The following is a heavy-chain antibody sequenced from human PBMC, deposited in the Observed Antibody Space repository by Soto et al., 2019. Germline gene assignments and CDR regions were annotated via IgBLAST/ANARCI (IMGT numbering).Heavy chain of an antibody. V-gene: IGHV1-8*01. J-gene: IGHJ6*01. D-gene: IGHD3-22*01. CDR2: MNPNSGNT. CDR3: ARHDDTMIVVADYGMDV. CDR1: GYTFTSYD. Sequence: ASVKVSCKASGYTFTSYDINWVRQATGRGLEWMGWMNPNSGNTGYAQKFQGRVTMTRNTSISTAYMELSSLRSEDTAVYYCARHDDTMIVVADYGMDVWAQGTTVTVSS.